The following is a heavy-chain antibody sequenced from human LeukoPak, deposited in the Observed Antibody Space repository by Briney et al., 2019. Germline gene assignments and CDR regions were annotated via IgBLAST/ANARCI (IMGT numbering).Heavy chain of an antibody. CDR3: AREPVVVPANWFDP. Sequence: ASVKVSCKASGGTFSSYTISWVRQAPGQGLEWMGRIIPILGIANCAQKFQGRVTITADKSTSTAYMELSSLRSEDTAVYYCAREPVVVPANWFDPWGQGTLVTVSS. J-gene: IGHJ5*02. CDR1: GGTFSSYT. V-gene: IGHV1-69*04. D-gene: IGHD2-2*01. CDR2: IIPILGIA.